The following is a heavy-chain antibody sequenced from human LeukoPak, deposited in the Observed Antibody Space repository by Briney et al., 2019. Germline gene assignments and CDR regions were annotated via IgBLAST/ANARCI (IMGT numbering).Heavy chain of an antibody. CDR1: GGSISSYY. J-gene: IGHJ3*02. CDR3: ARGEQVGYSYGSDAFDI. V-gene: IGHV4-59*01. CDR2: IYYSGST. D-gene: IGHD5-18*01. Sequence: PSETLSLTCTVSGGSISSYYWSWIRQPPGKGLEWIGYIYYSGSTNYNPSLKSRVTISVDTSKNQFSLKLSSVTAADTAVYYCARGEQVGYSYGSDAFDIWGQGTMVTVSS.